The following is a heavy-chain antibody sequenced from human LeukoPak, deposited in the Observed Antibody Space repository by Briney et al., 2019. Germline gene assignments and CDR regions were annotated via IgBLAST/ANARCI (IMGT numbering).Heavy chain of an antibody. CDR2: ISGSGGST. CDR3: AKSPATGYSYESYYFDY. J-gene: IGHJ4*02. Sequence: PGGSLRLSCAASGFTFSSYAMSWVRQAPGKGLEWVSAISGSGGSTYYADSVRGRFTISRDNSKNTLYLQMNSLRAEDTAVYYCAKSPATGYSYESYYFDYWGQGTLVTVSS. CDR1: GFTFSSYA. V-gene: IGHV3-23*01. D-gene: IGHD5-18*01.